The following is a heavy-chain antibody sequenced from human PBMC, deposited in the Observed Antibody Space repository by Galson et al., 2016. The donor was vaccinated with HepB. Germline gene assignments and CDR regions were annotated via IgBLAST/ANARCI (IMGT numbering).Heavy chain of an antibody. CDR1: GDSISSYY. J-gene: IGHJ4*02. CDR3: AREVASRFNY. D-gene: IGHD5-12*01. Sequence: ETLSLTCTVSGDSISSYYWTWIRQPPGKGLEWIGYVYYTGSTKYNPSLRSPVSISVDTSKNQFSLKLSSVTAADPAVYYCAREVASRFNYWGQGILVSVSS. V-gene: IGHV4-59*01. CDR2: VYYTGST.